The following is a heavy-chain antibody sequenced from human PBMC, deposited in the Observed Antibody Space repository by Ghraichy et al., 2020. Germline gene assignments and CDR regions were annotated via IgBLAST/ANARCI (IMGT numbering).Heavy chain of an antibody. J-gene: IGHJ4*02. CDR1: GGSISSYY. CDR2: IYYTGST. V-gene: IGHV4-59*08. CDR3: ARRLYRSSNFDY. D-gene: IGHD6-13*01. Sequence: SQTLSLTCTVSGGSISSYYWTWIRQPPGKGLEWIGYIYYTGSTNYNPSLKSRVTISVDPSKNQFSLKLTSVTAADTAVYYCARRLYRSSNFDYWGQGTQVTVSS.